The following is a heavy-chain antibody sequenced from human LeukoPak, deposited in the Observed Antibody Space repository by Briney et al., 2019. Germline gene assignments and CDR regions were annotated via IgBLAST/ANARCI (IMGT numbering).Heavy chain of an antibody. CDR2: IYTSGST. CDR3: ARVTAAGVGRYSVYYFDY. J-gene: IGHJ4*02. V-gene: IGHV4-61*02. CDR1: GGSISSGSYY. D-gene: IGHD6-13*01. Sequence: SQTLSLTCTVSGGSISSGSYYWSWIRQPAGKGLEWIGRIYTSGSTNYNPSLKSRVTISVDTSKNQFSLKLSSVTAADTAVYYCARVTAAGVGRYSVYYFDYWGQGTLVTVSS.